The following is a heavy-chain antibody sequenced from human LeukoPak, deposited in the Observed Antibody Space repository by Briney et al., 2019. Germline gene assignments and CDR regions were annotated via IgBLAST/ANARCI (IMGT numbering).Heavy chain of an antibody. D-gene: IGHD5-18*01. CDR2: INSDGSST. CDR3: ATDSYGYYYFDY. CDR1: GFAFSSYW. V-gene: IGHV3-74*01. Sequence: GGSLRLSCAASGFAFSSYWMHWVRQAPGKGLVWVSRINSDGSSTSYADSVKGRFTISRDNAKNTLYLQMNSLRAKDTAVYYCATDSYGYYYFDYWGQGTLVTVSS. J-gene: IGHJ4*02.